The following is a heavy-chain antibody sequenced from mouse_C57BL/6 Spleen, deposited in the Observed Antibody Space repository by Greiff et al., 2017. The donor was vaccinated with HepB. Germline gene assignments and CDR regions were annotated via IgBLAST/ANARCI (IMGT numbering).Heavy chain of an antibody. V-gene: IGHV3-1*01. J-gene: IGHJ3*01. CDR2: ISYSGST. D-gene: IGHD2-5*01. CDR3: ARGDSNYGGFAY. CDR1: GYSITSGYD. Sequence: EVQLVESGPGMVKPSQSLSLTCTVTGYSITSGYDWHWIRHFPGNKLEWMGYISYSGSTNYNPSLKSRISITHDTSKNHFFLKLNSVTTEDTATYYCARGDSNYGGFAYWGQGTLVTVSA.